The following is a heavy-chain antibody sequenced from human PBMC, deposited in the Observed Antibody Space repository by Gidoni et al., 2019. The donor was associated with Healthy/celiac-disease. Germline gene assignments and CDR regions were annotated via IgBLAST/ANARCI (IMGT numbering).Heavy chain of an antibody. CDR1: GFTFGDYA. V-gene: IGHV3-49*04. J-gene: IGHJ6*02. Sequence: EVQLVESGGGLLQPGRSLRLSCTASGFTFGDYAMSWVRQAPGKGLEWVGFIRSKAYGGTKEDAASVKGRLTISRDDSKSIAYLQTNSLKTEDTAVYYCTRETARSGSWYRGYYYYGMDVWGQGTTVTVSS. CDR2: IRSKAYGGTK. CDR3: TRETARSGSWYRGYYYYGMDV. D-gene: IGHD6-13*01.